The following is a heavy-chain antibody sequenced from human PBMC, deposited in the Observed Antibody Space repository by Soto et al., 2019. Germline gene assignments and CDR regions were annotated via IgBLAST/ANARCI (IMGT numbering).Heavy chain of an antibody. J-gene: IGHJ4*02. CDR3: SRGRRHYGGYSPDY. Sequence: PSETLSLTCTVSGGSISSYYWSWIRQPPGKGLEWIGYISYSGSAYYNPSLKSRVTISVDTSKNQFSLNLNSVTAADTAVYYCSRGRRHYGGYSPDYWGQGTLVTVSS. CDR1: GGSISSYY. V-gene: IGHV4-59*06. CDR2: ISYSGSA. D-gene: IGHD6-13*01.